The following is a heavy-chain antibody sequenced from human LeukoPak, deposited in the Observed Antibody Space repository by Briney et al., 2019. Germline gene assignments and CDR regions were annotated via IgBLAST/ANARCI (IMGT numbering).Heavy chain of an antibody. CDR3: ARVSGFSGLAFDY. CDR1: GFTFSNYW. CDR2: ISSSTSYI. D-gene: IGHD3-22*01. Sequence: PGGSLRLSCAASGFTFSNYWMTWVRRAPGKGLEWVSSISSSTSYIYYADSVKGRFTISRDNAKNSLYLQMNSLRAEDTAVYYCARVSGFSGLAFDYWGQGTLVTVSS. V-gene: IGHV3-21*01. J-gene: IGHJ4*02.